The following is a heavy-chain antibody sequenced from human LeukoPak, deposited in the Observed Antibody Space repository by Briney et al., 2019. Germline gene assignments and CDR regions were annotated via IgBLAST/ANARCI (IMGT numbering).Heavy chain of an antibody. V-gene: IGHV1-2*02. D-gene: IGHD2-8*01. Sequence: ASVKVSCKASGYTFTGYWMHWVRQGPGQGLEWMGWINPNSGSTNYAHNFQGRVTMTRDTSISTAYMELSSLRSEDTAVYYCARADIVLMVYSLWGQGTLVTVSS. CDR3: ARADIVLMVYSL. CDR2: INPNSGST. J-gene: IGHJ4*02. CDR1: GYTFTGYW.